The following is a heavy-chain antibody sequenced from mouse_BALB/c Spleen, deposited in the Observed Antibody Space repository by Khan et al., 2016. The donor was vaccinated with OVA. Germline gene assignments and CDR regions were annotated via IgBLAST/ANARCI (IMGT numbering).Heavy chain of an antibody. J-gene: IGHJ1*01. CDR2: INTYTGEP. D-gene: IGHD1-1*02. CDR1: GYTFTNYG. CDR3: ASGGYWYFDV. V-gene: IGHV9-3-1*01. Sequence: QIQLVQSGPGLKKPGETVKISCTASGYTFTNYGMNWVKQAPGKGLKWMGWINTYTGEPTYADDFKGRFAFSLETSASTAYLQINNLKNEDTATYFCASGGYWYFDVWGAGTTVTVSS.